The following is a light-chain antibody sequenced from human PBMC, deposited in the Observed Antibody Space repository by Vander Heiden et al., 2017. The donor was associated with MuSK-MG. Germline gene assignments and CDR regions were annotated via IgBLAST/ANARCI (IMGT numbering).Light chain of an antibody. J-gene: IGKJ4*01. V-gene: IGKV1-9*01. CDR3: QQFNSYPFT. CDR2: GAS. CDR1: QGISSY. Sequence: DIQLTQSPSFLSASVGDRVTITCRACQGISSYLAWYQQKPGKAPNLLIYGASTLQSGVPSRFSGSESATEFTLTISSLQPEDFATYYCQQFNSYPFTFGGGTRVDIK.